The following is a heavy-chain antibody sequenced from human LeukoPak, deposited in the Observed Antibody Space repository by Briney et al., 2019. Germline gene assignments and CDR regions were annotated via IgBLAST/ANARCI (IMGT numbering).Heavy chain of an antibody. Sequence: SETLSLTCAVYGGSFSGYYWSWIRQPPGKGLEWIGEINHSGSTNYNPSLKSRVTISVDTSKNQLSLKLSSVTAADTAVYYCARLSVFVDYYDSSGYYQNYFDYWGQGTLVTVSS. CDR3: ARLSVFVDYYDSSGYYQNYFDY. V-gene: IGHV4-34*01. J-gene: IGHJ4*02. CDR2: INHSGST. CDR1: GGSFSGYY. D-gene: IGHD3-22*01.